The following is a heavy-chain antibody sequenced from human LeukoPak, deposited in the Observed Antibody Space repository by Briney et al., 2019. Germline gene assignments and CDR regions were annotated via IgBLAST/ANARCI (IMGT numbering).Heavy chain of an antibody. CDR2: IKKKTDGGTT. V-gene: IGHV3-15*01. CDR1: GFTFSNAW. D-gene: IGHD3-10*01. Sequence: GGALRLTCAASGFTFSNAWMSWVRQAPGKGREGVGRIKKKTDGGTTDHAAPVKGRFTISRDDSKNTLYLQMNSLKTEDTAVYYCTTDGWRITMVRGAQRGDYWGQGTLVTVSS. J-gene: IGHJ4*02. CDR3: TTDGWRITMVRGAQRGDY.